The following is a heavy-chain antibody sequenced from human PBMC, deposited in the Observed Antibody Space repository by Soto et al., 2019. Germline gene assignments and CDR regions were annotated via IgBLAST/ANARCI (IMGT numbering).Heavy chain of an antibody. CDR2: IYYSGST. D-gene: IGHD6-13*01. CDR3: MISLLYSSSWYSQGYYYYGMDV. J-gene: IGHJ6*02. Sequence: PSETLSLTCTVSGGSISSYYWSWIRQPPGKGLEWIGYIYYSGSTNYNPSLKSRLTISVYTSKNQFSLKLSSVTAADMAVYFCMISLLYSSSWYSQGYYYYGMDVWGQGTTVTVSS. CDR1: GGSISSYY. V-gene: IGHV4-59*01.